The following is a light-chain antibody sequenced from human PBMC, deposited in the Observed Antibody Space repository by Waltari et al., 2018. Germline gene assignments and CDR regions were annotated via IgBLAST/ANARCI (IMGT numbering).Light chain of an antibody. CDR1: QSISRY. CDR3: QDHERLPAM. J-gene: IGKJ1*01. CDR2: AAS. Sequence: SLSPGERATLSCRASQSISRYLAWYQQKPGQAPRLLIYAASSRATGIPDRFSGSGSGTDFSLTISRLEPEDFAVYYCQDHERLPAMFGQGT. V-gene: IGKV3-20*01.